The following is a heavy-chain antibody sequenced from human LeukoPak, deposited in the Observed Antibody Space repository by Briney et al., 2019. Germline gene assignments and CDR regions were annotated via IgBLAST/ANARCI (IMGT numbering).Heavy chain of an antibody. J-gene: IGHJ3*02. D-gene: IGHD3-22*01. V-gene: IGHV3-53*01. CDR1: GFTVSSNY. CDR3: AREGLYDSSAFDI. CDR2: IYSGGST. Sequence: GGSLRLSCAASGFTVSSNYMSWVRQAPGKGLEWVSVIYSGGSTYYADSVKGRFTISRDNSKNTLYLQMNSLRAEDTAVYYCAREGLYDSSAFDIWGQGTMVTVSS.